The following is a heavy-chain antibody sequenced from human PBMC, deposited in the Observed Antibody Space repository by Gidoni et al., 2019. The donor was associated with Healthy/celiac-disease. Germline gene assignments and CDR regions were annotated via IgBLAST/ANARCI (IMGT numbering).Heavy chain of an antibody. CDR1: ACTFSSYA. J-gene: IGHJ3*02. Sequence: QVQLVESGGGVVQPGRSLRLSCAASACTFSSYAMHWVLQAPGQGLEWVAVISYDGSNKYYADSVKGRFTISRDNSKNTLYLQMNSLRAEDTAVYYCARGEAYGDFGNDAFDIWGQGTMVTVSS. CDR3: ARGEAYGDFGNDAFDI. V-gene: IGHV3-30*04. D-gene: IGHD4-17*01. CDR2: ISYDGSNK.